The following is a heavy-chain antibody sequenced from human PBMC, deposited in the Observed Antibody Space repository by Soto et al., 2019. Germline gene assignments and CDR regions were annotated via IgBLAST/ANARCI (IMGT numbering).Heavy chain of an antibody. CDR3: AKDLDVRGYSYQTRSGYYGMDV. CDR2: ISGSGGST. Sequence: PGGSLRLSCAASGFTFSSYAMSWVRQAPGKGLEWVSAISGSGGSTYYADSVKGRFTISRDNSKNTLYLQMNSLRAEDTAVYYCAKDLDVRGYSYQTRSGYYGMDVWGQGTTVTVSS. V-gene: IGHV3-23*01. D-gene: IGHD5-18*01. CDR1: GFTFSSYA. J-gene: IGHJ6*02.